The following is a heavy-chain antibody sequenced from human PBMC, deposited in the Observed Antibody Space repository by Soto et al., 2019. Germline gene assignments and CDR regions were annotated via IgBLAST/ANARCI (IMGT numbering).Heavy chain of an antibody. CDR3: AKDKGVFNWATSYFDY. Sequence: SLRLSCAASGFTFSSYEMNWVRQAPGKGLEWVALTSYDGNNEYYTDSVKGRFTISRDNSKNTLFLQMNSPRPEDTAVYYCAKDKGVFNWATSYFDYWGQGALVTVSS. CDR2: TSYDGNNE. D-gene: IGHD1-1*01. V-gene: IGHV3-30*18. CDR1: GFTFSSYE. J-gene: IGHJ4*02.